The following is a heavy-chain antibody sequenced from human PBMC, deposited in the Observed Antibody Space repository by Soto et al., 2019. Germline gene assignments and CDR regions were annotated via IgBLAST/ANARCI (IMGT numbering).Heavy chain of an antibody. J-gene: IGHJ4*02. D-gene: IGHD3-16*01. Sequence: GGSLRLSCAASGFTFSSYAMHWVRQAPGKGLEWVAVISYDGSNKYYADSVKGRFTISRDNSKNNLYLQMNSLRAEDTAVYYCARVSPSFYGTTGFLDYWGQGTLVTVSS. V-gene: IGHV3-30-3*01. CDR1: GFTFSSYA. CDR3: ARVSPSFYGTTGFLDY. CDR2: ISYDGSNK.